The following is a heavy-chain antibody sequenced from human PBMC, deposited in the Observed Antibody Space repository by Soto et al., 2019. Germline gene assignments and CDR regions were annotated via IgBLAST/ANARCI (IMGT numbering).Heavy chain of an antibody. CDR2: MSAHNGNT. Sequence: VASVKVSCKASGYTFTSYGITWVRQAPGQGLEWMGWMSAHNGNTDYAQKLQGRVIVTRDTSTSTAYMELRSLISDDTAVYYCARDFLRQEHIVVVHAFDIXX. CDR1: GYTFTSYG. CDR3: ARDFLRQEHIVVVHAFDI. D-gene: IGHD2-21*01. V-gene: IGHV1-18*01. J-gene: IGHJ3*02.